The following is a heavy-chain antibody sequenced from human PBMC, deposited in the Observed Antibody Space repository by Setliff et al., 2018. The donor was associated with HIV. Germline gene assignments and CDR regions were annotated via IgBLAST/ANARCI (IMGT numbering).Heavy chain of an antibody. CDR2: IYYSGST. D-gene: IGHD5-18*01. CDR1: GGSISSGSYY. V-gene: IGHV4-61*10. J-gene: IGHJ4*02. Sequence: LSLTCTVSGGSISSGSYYWSWIRQPAGKGLEWIGHIYYSGSTNYNPSLKSRVTISVDTSKNQFSLKLSSVTAADTAVYYCASTGGYSYGFFDSWGQGALVTVSS. CDR3: ASTGGYSYGFFDS.